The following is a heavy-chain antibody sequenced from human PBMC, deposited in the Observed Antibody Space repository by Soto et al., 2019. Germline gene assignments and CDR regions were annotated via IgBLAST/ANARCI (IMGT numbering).Heavy chain of an antibody. J-gene: IGHJ4*02. CDR2: ISSSGSTI. CDR3: AGDSEGCSSTSCGYAGDY. V-gene: IGHV3-11*01. Sequence: QVQLVESGGGLVKPGGSLRLSCAASGFTFSDYYMSWIRQAPGKGLEWVSYISSSGSTIYYADAVKGQFTISRDNAKNPLYLLINSLRDEDTAVYYCAGDSEGCSSTSCGYAGDYRGQGTLVTVSS. CDR1: GFTFSDYY. D-gene: IGHD2-2*01.